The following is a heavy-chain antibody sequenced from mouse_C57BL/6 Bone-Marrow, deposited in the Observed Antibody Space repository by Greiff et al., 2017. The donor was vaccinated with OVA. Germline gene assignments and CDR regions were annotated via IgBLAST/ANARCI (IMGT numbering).Heavy chain of an antibody. CDR3: AEGGLRLSFDY. CDR2: IYPGDGDT. J-gene: IGHJ2*01. CDR1: GYAFSSSW. V-gene: IGHV1-82*01. D-gene: IGHD3-2*02. Sequence: QVQLQQSGPELVKPGASVKISCKASGYAFSSSWMNWVKQRPGQGLEWIGRIYPGDGDTNYNGKFKGKATLTADKSSSTAYMQLSSLTSEDSAVYFCAEGGLRLSFDYWGQGTTLTVSS.